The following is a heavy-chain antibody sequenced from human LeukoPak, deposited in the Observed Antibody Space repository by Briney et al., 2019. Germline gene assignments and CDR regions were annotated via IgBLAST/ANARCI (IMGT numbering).Heavy chain of an antibody. J-gene: IGHJ3*02. Sequence: PSETLSLTCAVYGGSFSGYYWSWIRQPPGKGLEWIGEINHSGSTNYNPSLKSRVTISVDTSKNQFSLKLSSVTAADTAVYYCARHFVPVPLIVVVSDAFDIWGQGSMVTVSS. D-gene: IGHD3-22*01. CDR2: INHSGST. CDR3: ARHFVPVPLIVVVSDAFDI. CDR1: GGSFSGYY. V-gene: IGHV4-34*01.